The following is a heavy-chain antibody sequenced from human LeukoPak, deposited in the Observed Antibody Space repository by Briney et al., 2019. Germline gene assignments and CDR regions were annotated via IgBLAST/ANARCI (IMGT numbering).Heavy chain of an antibody. V-gene: IGHV1-18*01. Sequence: ASVKVSCKASGYNFDSFGITWVRQAPGQGLEWMGWIGAYNGNTNYAQSLQGRVTMTSDTSTSTAYMELRSLKSDDTAVYYCARVGDAYDGSVYSSDAFDIWGQGTVVTVSS. CDR2: IGAYNGNT. D-gene: IGHD3-22*01. J-gene: IGHJ3*02. CDR1: GYNFDSFG. CDR3: ARVGDAYDGSVYSSDAFDI.